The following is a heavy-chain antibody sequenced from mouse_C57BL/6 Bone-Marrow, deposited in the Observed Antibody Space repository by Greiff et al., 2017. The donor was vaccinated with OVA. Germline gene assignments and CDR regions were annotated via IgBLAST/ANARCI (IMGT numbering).Heavy chain of an antibody. CDR2: ISSGSSTI. Sequence: EVKLVESGGGLVKPGGSLKLSCAASGFTFSDYGMHWVRQAPEKGLEWVAYISSGSSTIYYADTVKGRFTISRDNAKNTLFLQMTSLRSEDTAMYYCAREFITTVVDWFAYWGQGTLVTVSA. CDR3: AREFITTVVDWFAY. CDR1: GFTFSDYG. V-gene: IGHV5-17*01. J-gene: IGHJ3*01. D-gene: IGHD1-1*01.